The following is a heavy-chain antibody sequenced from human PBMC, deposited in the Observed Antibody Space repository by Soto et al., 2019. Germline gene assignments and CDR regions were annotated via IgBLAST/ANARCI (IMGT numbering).Heavy chain of an antibody. D-gene: IGHD3-3*01. CDR1: GFSLTTGGLG. CDR3: GHRRQSFDYSGLDV. V-gene: IGHV2-5*01. CDR2: IYWNDDR. Sequence: QITLKESGPTLVKPTQTLTLTCTFSGFSLTTGGLGVGWIRQPPGKALEWLGVIYWNDDRRYNPSLKNRLTLTKDTSKNQVFLTMTNMEPVDTATYYCGHRRQSFDYSGLDVWGQGTTVTVSS. J-gene: IGHJ6*02.